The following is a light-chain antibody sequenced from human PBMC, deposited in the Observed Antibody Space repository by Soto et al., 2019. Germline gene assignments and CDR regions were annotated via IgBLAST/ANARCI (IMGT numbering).Light chain of an antibody. V-gene: IGKV3-15*01. CDR2: DAS. CDR3: QHYYSWRPR. J-gene: IGKJ1*01. CDR1: QSVSSN. Sequence: DIEMTLSPAPLSVSPGAEATLSCSASQSVSSNLAWYQQKPGQAPRLLIYDASTRATGIPARFSGSGSGTEFTLTISRLLSEDFAVYYCQHYYSWRPRFGQGTKVDIK.